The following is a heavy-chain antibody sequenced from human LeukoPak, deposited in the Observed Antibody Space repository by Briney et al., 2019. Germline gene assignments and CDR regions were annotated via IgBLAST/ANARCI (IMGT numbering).Heavy chain of an antibody. CDR1: GGSCSGYY. J-gene: IGHJ5*02. V-gene: IGHV4-34*01. Sequence: SETLSLTCAVYGGSCSGYYWSWMRPAPGKGLEWIGEINHSGSTNYNPSLKSRVTISVDTSKNQFSLKLSSVTAADTAVYYCAKSVGYYGSGSYLEFDPWGQGTLVTVSS. CDR3: AKSVGYYGSGSYLEFDP. D-gene: IGHD3-10*01. CDR2: INHSGST.